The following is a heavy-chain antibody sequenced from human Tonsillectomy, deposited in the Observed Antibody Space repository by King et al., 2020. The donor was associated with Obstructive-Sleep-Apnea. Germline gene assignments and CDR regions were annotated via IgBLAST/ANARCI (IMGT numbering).Heavy chain of an antibody. Sequence: VQLQESGPGLVKPSETLSLTCTVSDYSISSDYYWGWIRQPPGKGLEWIGSIYHSGSTYYNPSLKSRVTISVDTSKSQFSLKLSSVTAADTAVYYCARADSSGYYNWVYWGQGTLVTVSS. J-gene: IGHJ4*02. CDR1: DYSISSDYY. CDR2: IYHSGST. D-gene: IGHD3-22*01. V-gene: IGHV4-38-2*02. CDR3: ARADSSGYYNWVY.